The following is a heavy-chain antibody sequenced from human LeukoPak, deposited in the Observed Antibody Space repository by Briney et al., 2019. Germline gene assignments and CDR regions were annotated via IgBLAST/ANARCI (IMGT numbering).Heavy chain of an antibody. CDR2: INWNGGST. Sequence: PGGSLRLSCAASGFTFDDYGMSWVRQAPGKGLEWVSGINWNGGSTGYADSVKGRFTISRDNAKNSLYLQMNSLRAEDTALYHCARVVVPAATDAFDIWGQGTMVTVSS. CDR3: ARVVVPAATDAFDI. V-gene: IGHV3-20*01. J-gene: IGHJ3*02. D-gene: IGHD2-2*01. CDR1: GFTFDDYG.